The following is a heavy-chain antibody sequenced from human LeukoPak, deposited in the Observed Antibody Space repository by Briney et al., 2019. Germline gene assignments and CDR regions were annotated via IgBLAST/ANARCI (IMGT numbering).Heavy chain of an antibody. V-gene: IGHV3-7*01. Sequence: GGSLRLSCVASGFTFRSYWMSWVRQAPGKGLEWVANIKQDGSEKYFVDSVKGRFTISRDNAKNSLYLQMNSLRAEDTAVYYCARFVWDSGSYNWFDPWGQGTLVTVSS. CDR1: GFTFRSYW. CDR2: IKQDGSEK. CDR3: ARFVWDSGSYNWFDP. D-gene: IGHD6-6*01. J-gene: IGHJ5*02.